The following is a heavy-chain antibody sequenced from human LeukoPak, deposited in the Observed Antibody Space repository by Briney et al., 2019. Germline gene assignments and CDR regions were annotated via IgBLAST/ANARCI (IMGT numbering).Heavy chain of an antibody. CDR1: GFTFSSYA. J-gene: IGHJ4*02. CDR3: TTDGTTVTSN. CDR2: IKSKTDGGTT. V-gene: IGHV3-15*01. Sequence: GGSLTLSCAASGFTFSSYAMSWVRQAPGKGLEWVDRIKSKTDGGTTDYAAPVKGRFTISRDDSKNTLYLQMNSLKTEDTTVYYCTTDGTTVTSNWGQGTLVTVSS. D-gene: IGHD4-17*01.